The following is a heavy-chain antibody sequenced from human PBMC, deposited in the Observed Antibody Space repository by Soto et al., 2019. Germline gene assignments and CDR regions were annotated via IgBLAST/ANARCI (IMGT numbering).Heavy chain of an antibody. CDR1: GFTLSDHY. CDR3: ARTFRYCSGDSCRSVSDY. J-gene: IGHJ4*02. CDR2: TRNKADGYTT. Sequence: GGSLRLSCAASGFTLSDHYMDWVRQAPGKGLEWVGRTRNKADGYTTFYAASVKGRFTISRDESKESLYLQMNSLKTEDTAVYYCARTFRYCSGDSCRSVSDYWGQGTLVTVSS. D-gene: IGHD2-15*01. V-gene: IGHV3-72*01.